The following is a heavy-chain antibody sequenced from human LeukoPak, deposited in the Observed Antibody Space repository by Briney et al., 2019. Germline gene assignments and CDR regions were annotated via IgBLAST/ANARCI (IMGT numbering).Heavy chain of an antibody. CDR2: INRSGST. CDR1: GGSFSGYF. D-gene: IGHD3-3*01. V-gene: IGHV4-34*01. CDR3: ARRYWGSTIFGVVIPRWFDP. J-gene: IGHJ5*02. Sequence: PSETLSLTCAVYGGSFSGYFWSWFRQPPGKGLEWIGEINRSGSTNYNSSLSLKSRVTISVDTSKNQFSLKLSSVTAADTAVYYCARRYWGSTIFGVVIPRWFDPWGQGTLVTVSS.